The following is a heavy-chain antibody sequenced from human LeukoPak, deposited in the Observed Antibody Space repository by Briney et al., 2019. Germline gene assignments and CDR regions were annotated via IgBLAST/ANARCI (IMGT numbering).Heavy chain of an antibody. CDR3: ARDCSGGSCSYGMDV. V-gene: IGHV3-7*01. CDR1: GFTFSSYW. D-gene: IGHD2-15*01. J-gene: IGHJ6*02. CDR2: IKQDESEK. Sequence: GGSLRLSCAASGFTFSSYWMSWVRQAPGKGLEWVAVIKQDESEKFYVDSVKGRFTISRDNAKNSLYLQMNSLRAEDTAVYYCARDCSGGSCSYGMDVWGQGTTVTVSS.